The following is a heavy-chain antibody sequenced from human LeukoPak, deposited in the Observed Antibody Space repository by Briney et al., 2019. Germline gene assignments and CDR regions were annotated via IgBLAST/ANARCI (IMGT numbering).Heavy chain of an antibody. CDR2: MKHDGNEK. J-gene: IGHJ4*02. D-gene: IGHD5-12*01. V-gene: IGHV3-7*01. Sequence: GGSLRLSCVDSGITFSKYWMNWVRQAPGKGLEWVANMKHDGNEKHYVDSVEGRFTISRDNAKSSLYLQMNNLRAEDTAVYYCARDLGHSGYDLYDYWGQGTLDTVSS. CDR3: ARDLGHSGYDLYDY. CDR1: GITFSKYW.